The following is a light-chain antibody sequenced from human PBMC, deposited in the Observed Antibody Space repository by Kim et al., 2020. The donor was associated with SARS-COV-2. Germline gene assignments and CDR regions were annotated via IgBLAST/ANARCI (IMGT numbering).Light chain of an antibody. Sequence: DIVMTQSPDSLAVSLGERATINCKSSQSILYSSNNKNYLNWFQQKPGQPPKLLIYWAFTRVSGVPDRFSGSGSGTDFTLTISSLQAEDVAVYYCQQFYSCLPTFGGGTKVDIK. CDR3: QQFYSCLPT. CDR1: QSILYSSNNKNY. J-gene: IGKJ4*01. CDR2: WAF. V-gene: IGKV4-1*01.